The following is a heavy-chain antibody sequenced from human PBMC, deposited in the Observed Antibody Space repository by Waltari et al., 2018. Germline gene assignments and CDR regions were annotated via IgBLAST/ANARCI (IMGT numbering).Heavy chain of an antibody. Sequence: QVQLVQSGAEVKKPGASVKVSCKASGYTFTGYYMHWVRQAPGQGLEWMGRINPNSGGTNYAQKVQGRVTMTRDTSISTAYRELSRLRSDDTAVYYCAREYSSSWYAPDYWGQGTLVTVSS. V-gene: IGHV1-2*06. D-gene: IGHD6-13*01. CDR2: INPNSGGT. CDR1: GYTFTGYY. CDR3: AREYSSSWYAPDY. J-gene: IGHJ4*02.